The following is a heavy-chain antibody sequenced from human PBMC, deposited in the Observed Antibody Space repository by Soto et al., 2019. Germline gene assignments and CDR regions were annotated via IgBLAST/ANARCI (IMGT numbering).Heavy chain of an antibody. Sequence: GGSLRLSCAASGFTFSSYSMNWVRQAPGKGLEWVSYISSSSSTIYYADSVKGRFTISRDNAKNSLYLQMNSLRAEDTAVYYCARDLAVMYSGGSSKWSLFSDYYYMDVWGKGTTVTVSS. J-gene: IGHJ6*03. D-gene: IGHD3-22*01. CDR3: ARDLAVMYSGGSSKWSLFSDYYYMDV. CDR2: ISSSSSTI. CDR1: GFTFSSYS. V-gene: IGHV3-48*01.